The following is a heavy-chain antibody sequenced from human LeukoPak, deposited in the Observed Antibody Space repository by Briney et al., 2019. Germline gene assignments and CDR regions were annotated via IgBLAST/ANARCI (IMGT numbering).Heavy chain of an antibody. CDR3: ARPGYYYYAMDV. V-gene: IGHV3-48*02. CDR2: ITSSSTM. J-gene: IGHJ6*02. CDR1: GFTFSSYS. Sequence: GGSLRLSCAASGFTFSSYSMIWVRQAPGMGLECVSYITSSSTMYYADSVKGRFTISRDNAKSSLYLQMNSLRDEDTAVYYCARPGYYYYAMDVWGQGTTVTVSS.